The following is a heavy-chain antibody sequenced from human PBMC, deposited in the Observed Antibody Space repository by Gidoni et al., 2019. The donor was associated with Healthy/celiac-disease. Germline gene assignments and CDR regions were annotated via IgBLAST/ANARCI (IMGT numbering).Heavy chain of an antibody. Sequence: EVQLVELGGGLIQPGGSLRLSCSASGFPVSSNYMSWVRQAPGKGLEWVSVIYSGGSTYYADSVKGRFTISRDNTKNTLYLQMNSLRAEDTAVYYCARELLDDYSNYYYYYGMDVWGQGTTVTVSS. CDR2: IYSGGST. V-gene: IGHV3-53*01. D-gene: IGHD4-4*01. CDR3: ARELLDDYSNYYYYYGMDV. CDR1: GFPVSSNY. J-gene: IGHJ6*02.